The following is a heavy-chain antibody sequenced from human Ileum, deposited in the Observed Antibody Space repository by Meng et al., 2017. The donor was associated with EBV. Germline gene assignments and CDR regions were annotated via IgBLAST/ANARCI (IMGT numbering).Heavy chain of an antibody. D-gene: IGHD6-19*01. CDR1: GGSLSGYY. CDR3: ARTRGSAGAGADP. CDR2: IYYSGNA. J-gene: IGHJ5*02. V-gene: IGHV4-59*01. Sequence: QVQLEESGPGLVKPSEPLSLTGTVSGGSLSGYYWSWIRQPPGKGLEWIGYIYYSGNANYNPSLKSRLRLSVDTSKNQFSLNLDSVTAADTAVYYCARTRGSAGAGADPWGQGTLVTVSS.